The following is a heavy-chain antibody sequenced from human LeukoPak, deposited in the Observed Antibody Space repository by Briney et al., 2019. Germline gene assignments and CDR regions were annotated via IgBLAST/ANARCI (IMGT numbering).Heavy chain of an antibody. J-gene: IGHJ5*02. CDR3: AKDLADCSGGSCYPAWFDP. V-gene: IGHV3-53*01. CDR2: VYRGDGT. Sequence: GGSLRLSCAASGFTVSSNYMSWVRQAPGKGLEWVSVVYRGDGTNYADSVKGRFTISRDNSKNTMYLQMNSLRAEDTAVYYCAKDLADCSGGSCYPAWFDPWGQGTLVTVSS. CDR1: GFTVSSNY. D-gene: IGHD2-15*01.